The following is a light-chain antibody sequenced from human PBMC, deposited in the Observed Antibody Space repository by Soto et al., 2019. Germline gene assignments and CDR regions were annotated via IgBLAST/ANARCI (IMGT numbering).Light chain of an antibody. CDR3: AAWDDSLNGRV. V-gene: IGLV1-44*01. Sequence: QSVLTQPPSASGTPGQRITISCSGSSSNIGSNTVNWYQQLPGTAPKLLIYSNNQRPSGVPDRFSGSKSGTSASLAISGLQFEDEADYYCAAWDDSLNGRVFGTGTKVPVL. CDR2: SNN. CDR1: SSNIGSNT. J-gene: IGLJ1*01.